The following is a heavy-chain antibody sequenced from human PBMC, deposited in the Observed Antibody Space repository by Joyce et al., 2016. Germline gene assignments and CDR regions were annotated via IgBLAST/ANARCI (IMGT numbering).Heavy chain of an antibody. Sequence: VQLVESGGGVVQPGRSLRLSSTASGFPFSGYAMHWVRQAPGKGLEWVARISDDGSDKSYSDAVKGRFTISRDNSKNTLYLEMNGLRPEDTAVYYGTEGGDYWGQGTLVLVSS. V-gene: IGHV3-30*04. D-gene: IGHD1-26*01. CDR3: TEGGDY. CDR2: ISDDGSDK. J-gene: IGHJ4*02. CDR1: GFPFSGYA.